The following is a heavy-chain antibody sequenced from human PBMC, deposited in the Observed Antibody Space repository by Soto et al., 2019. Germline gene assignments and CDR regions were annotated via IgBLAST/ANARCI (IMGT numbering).Heavy chain of an antibody. D-gene: IGHD2-2*01. CDR2: IYPHDSDT. Sequence: GESLKISCKASGYSFTDYWIAWVRQMPGKGLEWMGIIYPHDSDTKYSPSFQGQVTISADKSITTAYLQWSSLKASDTAMYYCARHRSSSPYAASHIWGQGTMVT. CDR3: ARHRSSSPYAASHI. J-gene: IGHJ3*02. CDR1: GYSFTDYW. V-gene: IGHV5-51*01.